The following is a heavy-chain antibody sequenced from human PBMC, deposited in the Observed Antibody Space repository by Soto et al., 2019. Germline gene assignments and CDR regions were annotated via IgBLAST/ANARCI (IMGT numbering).Heavy chain of an antibody. CDR1: GFTVSNNY. Sequence: GGSLRLSCAASGFTVSNNYMSWVRQAPGKGLEWVSLIYSGGSTYYADSVKGRFTISRDNSKNTLYLQMSSLRAEDTAVYYCVKDPNFGGFDPWGQGTLVTVSS. CDR3: VKDPNFGGFDP. D-gene: IGHD3-10*01. J-gene: IGHJ5*02. V-gene: IGHV3-66*01. CDR2: IYSGGST.